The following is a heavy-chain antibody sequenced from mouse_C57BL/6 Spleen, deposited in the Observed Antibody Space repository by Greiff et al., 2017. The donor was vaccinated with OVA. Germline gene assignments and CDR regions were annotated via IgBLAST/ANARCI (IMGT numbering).Heavy chain of an antibody. Sequence: VKLVESDAELVKPGASVKISCKVSGYTFTDHTIHWMKQRPEQGLEWIGYIYPRDGSTKYNEKFKGKATLTADKSSSTAYMQLNSLTSEDSAVYFCARSVEGYDGYYNFDYWGQGTTLTVSS. CDR3: ARSVEGYDGYYNFDY. J-gene: IGHJ2*01. CDR1: GYTFTDHT. CDR2: IYPRDGST. D-gene: IGHD2-3*01. V-gene: IGHV1-78*01.